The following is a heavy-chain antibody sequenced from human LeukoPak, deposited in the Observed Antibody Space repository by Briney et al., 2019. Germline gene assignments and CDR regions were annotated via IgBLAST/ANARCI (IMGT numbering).Heavy chain of an antibody. Sequence: SETLSLTCTVSNGSVGGGGYSWSWIRQPPGKGLEWIGYVYHSGATYYNPSLKSRISIPMDRSKNQFSLRLRSVTAADPALYFCASSHCGGDCFSSVAFDFWGHGTMVTVSS. D-gene: IGHD2-21*02. J-gene: IGHJ3*01. CDR3: ASSHCGGDCFSSVAFDF. CDR2: VYHSGAT. V-gene: IGHV4-30-2*01. CDR1: NGSVGGGGYS.